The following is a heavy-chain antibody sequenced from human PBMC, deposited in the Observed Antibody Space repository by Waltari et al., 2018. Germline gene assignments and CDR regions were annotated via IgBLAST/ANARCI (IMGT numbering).Heavy chain of an antibody. D-gene: IGHD4-17*01. Sequence: EVQLMESGGALVQPGGSLRRSCIASGFAFRAQPLTRVRQAAGKGLEWVSYISSSSSAIYYADSVKGRFTISRDNANNSLYLQMNSLRAEDTAIYYCARVPTVVLSLAVYFDYWGQGSLVTVSS. V-gene: IGHV3-48*01. CDR2: ISSSSSAI. J-gene: IGHJ4*02. CDR3: ARVPTVVLSLAVYFDY. CDR1: GFAFRAQP.